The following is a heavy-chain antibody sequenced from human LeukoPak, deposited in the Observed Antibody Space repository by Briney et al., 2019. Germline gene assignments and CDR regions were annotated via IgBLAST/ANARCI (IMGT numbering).Heavy chain of an antibody. V-gene: IGHV4-4*07. D-gene: IGHD6-19*01. CDR2: FYSSGNT. J-gene: IGHJ2*01. CDR3: ARVAPKLERIAVARTSEWRANWYFDL. Sequence: SETLSLTCSVSGGSISYDYWSWIRQPAGKGLEWIGHFYSSGNTNYNPSLKSRVHMSIDTYQNQFSLKPTSVTAADTAVYYCARVAPKLERIAVARTSEWRANWYFDLWGRGTLVTVSS. CDR1: GGSISYDY.